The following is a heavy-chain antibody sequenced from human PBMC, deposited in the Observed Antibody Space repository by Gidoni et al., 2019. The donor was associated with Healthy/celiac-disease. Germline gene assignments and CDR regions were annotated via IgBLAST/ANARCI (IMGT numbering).Heavy chain of an antibody. CDR2: IKSKTDGGTT. CDR3: TTNVLLVGATNDY. V-gene: IGHV3-15*01. Sequence: EVQLVESGGGLVKPGGSLRLSCAASGFTVSNAWMSWVRQAPGKGLEWVGRIKSKTDGGTTDYAAPVKGRFTISRDDSKNTLYLQMNSLKTEDTAVYYCTTNVLLVGATNDYWGQGTLVTVSS. CDR1: GFTVSNAW. D-gene: IGHD1-26*01. J-gene: IGHJ4*02.